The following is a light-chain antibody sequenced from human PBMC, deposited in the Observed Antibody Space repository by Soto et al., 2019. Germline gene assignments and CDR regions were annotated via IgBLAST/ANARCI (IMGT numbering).Light chain of an antibody. Sequence: EIVMTQSPATLSVSPRERATLSCRASQSVSSNLAWYQQIPGQAPRLLIYGASTRATGTPARFSGSGSGTEFTLTVASLQSEDFVVYYCQQYDAWPLTFGGGTKVEI. CDR2: GAS. CDR3: QQYDAWPLT. CDR1: QSVSSN. J-gene: IGKJ4*01. V-gene: IGKV3-15*01.